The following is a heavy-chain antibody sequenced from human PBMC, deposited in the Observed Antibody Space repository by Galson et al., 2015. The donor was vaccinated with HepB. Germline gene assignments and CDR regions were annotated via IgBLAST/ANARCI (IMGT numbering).Heavy chain of an antibody. V-gene: IGHV1-69*13. D-gene: IGHD6-19*01. CDR2: IIPLFGSA. CDR1: GGTFSNYA. CDR3: ARLSGWYRWGRRDAFDI. J-gene: IGHJ3*02. Sequence: SVKVSCKASGGTFSNYAISWVRQAPGQGLEWMGGIIPLFGSANYAQKFQGRVIITADESTSTAYMELRRLRSDDTAVYYCARLSGWYRWGRRDAFDIWGQGTMVTVSS.